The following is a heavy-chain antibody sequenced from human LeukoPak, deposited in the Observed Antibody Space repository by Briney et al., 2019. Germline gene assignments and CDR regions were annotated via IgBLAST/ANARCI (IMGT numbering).Heavy chain of an antibody. CDR2: IIPIFGTA. J-gene: IGHJ5*02. CDR3: ARLLLWFGEGGFDP. D-gene: IGHD3-10*01. V-gene: IGHV1-69*01. Sequence: PVKVSCKASGGTFSSYAISWVRQAPGQGLEWMGGIIPIFGTANYAQKFQGRVTITADESTSTAYMELSSLRSEDTAVYYCARLLLWFGEGGFDPWGQGTLVTVSS. CDR1: GGTFSSYA.